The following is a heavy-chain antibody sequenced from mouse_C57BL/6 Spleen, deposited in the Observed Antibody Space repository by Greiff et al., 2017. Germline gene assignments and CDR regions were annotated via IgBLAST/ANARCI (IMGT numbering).Heavy chain of an antibody. V-gene: IGHV5-9-1*02. Sequence: EVQVVESGEGLVKPGGSLKLSCAASGFTFSSYAMSWVRHTPEKRLEWVAYISSGGDYIYYATTVKGRFTISRDNARNTLYLQMSSLKSEDTAMYYCTRDYSKEKTWFAYWGQGTLVTVSA. J-gene: IGHJ3*01. CDR3: TRDYSKEKTWFAY. D-gene: IGHD2-5*01. CDR1: GFTFSSYA. CDR2: ISSGGDYI.